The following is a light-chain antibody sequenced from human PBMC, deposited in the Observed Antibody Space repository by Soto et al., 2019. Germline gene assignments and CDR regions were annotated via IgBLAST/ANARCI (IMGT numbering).Light chain of an antibody. CDR2: EVS. CDR1: SSDVGDYNY. V-gene: IGLV2-14*01. J-gene: IGLJ1*01. Sequence: QSVLTQPASVSGSPGQSITISCTVPSSDVGDYNYVSWFQHHPGKAPKLIIYEVSYRPSGVSNRFSGSKSGDTASLTISGLQAEDEADYYCSSFTNTITRYAFGTGTLVTVL. CDR3: SSFTNTITRYA.